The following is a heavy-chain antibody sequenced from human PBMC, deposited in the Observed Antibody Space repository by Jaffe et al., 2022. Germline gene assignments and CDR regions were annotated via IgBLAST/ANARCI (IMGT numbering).Heavy chain of an antibody. CDR3: ARVRVLGGSYYYFDY. CDR1: GYTFTSYY. Sequence: QVQLVQSGAEVKKPGASVKVSCKASGYTFTSYYMHWVRQAPGQGLEWMGIINPSGGSTSYAQKFQGRVTMTRDTSTSTVYMELSSLRSEDTAVYYCARVRVLGGSYYYFDYWGQGTLVTVSS. V-gene: IGHV1-46*01. D-gene: IGHD1-26*01. J-gene: IGHJ4*02. CDR2: INPSGGST.